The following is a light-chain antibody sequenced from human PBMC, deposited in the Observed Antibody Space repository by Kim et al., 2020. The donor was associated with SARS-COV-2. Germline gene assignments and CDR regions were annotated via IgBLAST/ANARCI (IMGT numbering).Light chain of an antibody. V-gene: IGLV3-25*03. CDR2: EDN. J-gene: IGLJ1*01. Sequence: VSPRQTARITCSGDTLPEKQTYWYQQKAGQAPLLVIYEDNGRPSGIPGRFSGSSSGTTVALTISGVQAEDDADYYCQSADGSGTYVFGTGTKVTVL. CDR1: TLPEKQ. CDR3: QSADGSGTYV.